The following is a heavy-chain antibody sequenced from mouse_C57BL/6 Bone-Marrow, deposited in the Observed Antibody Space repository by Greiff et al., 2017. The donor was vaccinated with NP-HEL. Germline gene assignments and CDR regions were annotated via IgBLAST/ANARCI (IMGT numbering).Heavy chain of an antibody. Sequence: VQLQQSGAELVRPGTSVKVSCKASGYAFTNYLIEWVKQRPGQGLEWIGVIYPGSGGTNYNEKFKGKATLTADKSSSTAYMQLSSLTSEDSAVDFYARSTCYDYDGRFAYWGQGTLVTVSA. CDR2: IYPGSGGT. V-gene: IGHV1-54*01. D-gene: IGHD2-4*01. J-gene: IGHJ3*01. CDR3: ARSTCYDYDGRFAY. CDR1: GYAFTNYL.